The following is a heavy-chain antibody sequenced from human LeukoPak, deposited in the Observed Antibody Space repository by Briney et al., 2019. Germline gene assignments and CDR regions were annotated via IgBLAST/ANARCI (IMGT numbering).Heavy chain of an antibody. V-gene: IGHV1-69*13. CDR2: IIPIFGTA. D-gene: IGHD6-19*01. J-gene: IGHJ4*02. CDR3: ARSMEQWLVRGTQTFFDY. Sequence: ASVKVSCKASGGTFSSYTISWVRQAPGQGLEWMGGIIPIFGTANYAQKFQGRVTITADESTSTAYMELSSLRSEDTAVYYCARSMEQWLVRGTQTFFDYWGQGTLVTVSS. CDR1: GGTFSSYT.